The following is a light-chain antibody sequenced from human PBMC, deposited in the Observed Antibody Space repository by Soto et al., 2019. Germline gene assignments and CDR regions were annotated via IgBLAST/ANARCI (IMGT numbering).Light chain of an antibody. CDR3: QQYGSSPQT. CDR2: GAS. Sequence: EILLTQSPGTLSLSPLETATLSFMSSQSVSSSYLAWYQQKPGQAPRLLIYGASSRATGIPDRFSGSGSGTDFTLTISRLEPEDFAVYYCQQYGSSPQTFGQGTKVDIK. V-gene: IGKV3-20*01. CDR1: QSVSSSY. J-gene: IGKJ1*01.